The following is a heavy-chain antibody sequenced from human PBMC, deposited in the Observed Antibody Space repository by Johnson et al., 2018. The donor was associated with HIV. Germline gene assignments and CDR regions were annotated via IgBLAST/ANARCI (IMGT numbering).Heavy chain of an antibody. Sequence: VQLVESGGGVVRPGGSLRLSCAASGFTFDDYDMSWVRQGPGKGLEWVSGIKWNGGSTSYADSVKGRFTISRDNANNSPYLQMNSLRAEDTAVYYCSNFRYYYETHDAFDIWGQGTMVTVSS. D-gene: IGHD3-22*01. J-gene: IGHJ3*02. CDR3: SNFRYYYETHDAFDI. CDR2: IKWNGGST. V-gene: IGHV3-20*04. CDR1: GFTFDDYD.